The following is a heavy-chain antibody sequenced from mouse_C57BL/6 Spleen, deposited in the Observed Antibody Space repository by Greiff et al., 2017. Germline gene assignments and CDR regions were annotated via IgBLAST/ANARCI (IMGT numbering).Heavy chain of an antibody. CDR2: IKPNNGGT. CDR1: GYTFTDYY. CDR3: AREEDCYGSSYWFAY. Sequence: VQLQHSGPELVKPGASVKISCKASGYTFTDYYMNWVTQSHGKSLEWIGDIKPNNGGTSYNQKFKGKATLTVVKSSSTAYMELRSLKSEDSAVYYCAREEDCYGSSYWFAYWGQGTLVTVSA. J-gene: IGHJ3*01. V-gene: IGHV1-26*01. D-gene: IGHD1-1*01.